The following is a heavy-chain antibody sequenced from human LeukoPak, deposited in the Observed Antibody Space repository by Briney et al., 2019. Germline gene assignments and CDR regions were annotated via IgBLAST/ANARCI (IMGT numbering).Heavy chain of an antibody. CDR3: ARVTTGTTSDWFDP. CDR2: IIPILGIA. V-gene: IGHV1-69*04. D-gene: IGHD1-1*01. J-gene: IGHJ5*02. Sequence: SVKVSCKASGGTFISYAISWVRQAPGQGLEWMGRIIPILGIANYAQKFQGRVTITADKSTSTAYMELSSLRSEDTAVYYCARVTTGTTSDWFDPWGQGTLVTVSS. CDR1: GGTFISYA.